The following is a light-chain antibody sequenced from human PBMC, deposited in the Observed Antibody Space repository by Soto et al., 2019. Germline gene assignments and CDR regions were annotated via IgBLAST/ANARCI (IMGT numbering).Light chain of an antibody. J-gene: IGKJ4*01. CDR1: QSISNNH. CDR3: EYYGSSIT. Sequence: ELVLTQSPGTLSLSPGERVPLSCRASQSISNNHLAWYQQKPGQAPRLLIHGTSNRATGIPDRFSGSGSGTDFTLTFSRLEPEDFAVYYCEYYGSSITVGGGTKVDIK. V-gene: IGKV3-20*01. CDR2: GTS.